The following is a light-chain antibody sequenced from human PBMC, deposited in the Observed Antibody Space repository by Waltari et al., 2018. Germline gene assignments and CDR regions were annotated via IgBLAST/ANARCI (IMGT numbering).Light chain of an antibody. J-gene: IGLJ3*02. Sequence: QSLLTQPPSASGTPGQTVAITCSGPRSNIGSTTVNWYQQLPGTAPKLLIYNNNQRPSGVPDRFSGSKSGTTASLAISGLLSDDEAYYYCAAWDDIVNGPVFGGGTKLTVL. V-gene: IGLV1-44*01. CDR1: RSNIGSTT. CDR3: AAWDDIVNGPV. CDR2: NNN.